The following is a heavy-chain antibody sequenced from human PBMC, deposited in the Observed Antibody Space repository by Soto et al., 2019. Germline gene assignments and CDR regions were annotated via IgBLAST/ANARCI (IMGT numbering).Heavy chain of an antibody. CDR3: AKEANRNWTPYGYYSGMDV. CDR2: ISYDGNTK. V-gene: IGHV3-30*18. J-gene: IGHJ6*02. CDR1: GFTFSNYG. D-gene: IGHD1-1*01. Sequence: PGGSLRLSCTASGFTFSNYGMHWVRQAPGKGLEWVAVISYDGNTKYYADSVKGRFAISRDNSKKTLYLQTNSQRTEDTAVYYCAKEANRNWTPYGYYSGMDVWGQGTKVTVYS.